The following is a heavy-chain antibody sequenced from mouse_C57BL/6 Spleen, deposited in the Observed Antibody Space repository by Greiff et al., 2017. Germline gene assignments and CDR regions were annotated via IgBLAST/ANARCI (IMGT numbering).Heavy chain of an antibody. CDR3: ARGGYYEDGGEEGD. CDR1: GYAFTSSW. V-gene: IGHV1-82*01. J-gene: IGHJ3*01. D-gene: IGHD1-1*01. Sequence: QVQLQQSGPELVKPGASVKISCKASGYAFTSSWMHWVKQRPGQGLEWIGRIYPEDGDTNYNEKFKGKATLTVDKSSSTAYMQLSSLTSEDSAVYYCARGGYYEDGGEEGDWGQGTLVTV. CDR2: IYPEDGDT.